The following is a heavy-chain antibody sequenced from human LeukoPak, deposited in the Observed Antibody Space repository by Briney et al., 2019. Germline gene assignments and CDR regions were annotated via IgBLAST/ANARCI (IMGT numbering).Heavy chain of an antibody. J-gene: IGHJ4*02. Sequence: ASVKVSCKVSGYTLTELSMHWVRQDPGKGLEWMGGFDPEDGETIYAQKFQGRVTMTEDTSTDTAYMELSSLRSEDTAVYYCATATVLRFLEWLFDYWGQGTLVTVSS. CDR3: ATATVLRFLEWLFDY. CDR1: GYTLTELS. CDR2: FDPEDGET. D-gene: IGHD3-3*01. V-gene: IGHV1-24*01.